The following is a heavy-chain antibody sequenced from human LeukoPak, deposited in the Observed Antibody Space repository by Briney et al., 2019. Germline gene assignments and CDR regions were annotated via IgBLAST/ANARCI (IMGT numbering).Heavy chain of an antibody. J-gene: IGHJ6*02. D-gene: IGHD3-10*01. CDR1: GFTFSSCA. CDR3: ARVSGVKYYYYGMDV. Sequence: QPGGSLRLSCAASGFTFSSCAMSWVRQAPGKGLEWVSAISGSGGSTYYADSVKGRFTISRDNSKNTLYLQMNSLRAEDTAVYYCARVSGVKYYYYGMDVWGQGTTVTVSS. V-gene: IGHV3-23*01. CDR2: ISGSGGST.